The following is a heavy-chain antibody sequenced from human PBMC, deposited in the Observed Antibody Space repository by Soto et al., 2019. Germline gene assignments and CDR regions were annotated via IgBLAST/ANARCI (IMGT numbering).Heavy chain of an antibody. CDR3: ARGIMVRGVGRQQDY. CDR2: IYYSGST. CDR1: GGSISSGGYY. Sequence: TLSLTCTVSGGSISSGGYYWSWIRQHPGKGLEWIGYIYYSGSTYYNPSLKSRVTISVDTSKNQFSLKLSSVTAADTAVYYCARGIMVRGVGRQQDYWGQGTLVTVSS. D-gene: IGHD3-10*01. V-gene: IGHV4-31*03. J-gene: IGHJ4*02.